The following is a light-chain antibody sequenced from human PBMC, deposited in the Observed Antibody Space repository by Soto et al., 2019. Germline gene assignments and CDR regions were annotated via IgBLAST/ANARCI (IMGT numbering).Light chain of an antibody. V-gene: IGLV2-8*01. Sequence: QSALTQPPSASGSPGQSVTISCTGTSSDVGGYNYFSWYQQHPGKAPKLMISEVSKRPSGVPDRFSGSKSGNTASLTVSGLQAEDEADYYCSSFAGNNNVVFGGGTQLTVL. CDR2: EVS. CDR1: SSDVGGYNY. J-gene: IGLJ2*01. CDR3: SSFAGNNNVV.